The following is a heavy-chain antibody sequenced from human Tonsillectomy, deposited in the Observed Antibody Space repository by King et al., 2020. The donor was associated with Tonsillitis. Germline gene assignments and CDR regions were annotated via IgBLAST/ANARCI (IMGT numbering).Heavy chain of an antibody. D-gene: IGHD3-22*01. Sequence: VQLVESGGGLVKPGGSLRLSCAASGVTLSNSWLIGVRQAPGKGRERVCRIKIKTDGGTADYAAPVKDRFTISRDDSKNTLYLQMNSLKTEDTAVYYCTTDGLSWWGQGTLVTVSS. CDR2: IKIKTDGGTA. CDR1: GVTLSNSW. J-gene: IGHJ4*02. CDR3: TTDGLSW. V-gene: IGHV3-15*01.